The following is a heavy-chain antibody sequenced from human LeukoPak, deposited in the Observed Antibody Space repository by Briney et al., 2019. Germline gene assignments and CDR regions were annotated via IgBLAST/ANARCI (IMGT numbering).Heavy chain of an antibody. D-gene: IGHD2-2*03. CDR3: ARGGLSSWISFDS. CDR1: GGSITSYY. V-gene: IGHV4-59*01. J-gene: IGHJ4*02. CDR2: IYCSGGI. Sequence: SETLSLTCTVSGGSITSYYWNWIRQPPGKGLEWIGNIYCSGGINYNPSLRGRVTMSVDTSKNQFSLRLSSVTAADTAVYYCARGGLSSWISFDSWGQGTLVTVSS.